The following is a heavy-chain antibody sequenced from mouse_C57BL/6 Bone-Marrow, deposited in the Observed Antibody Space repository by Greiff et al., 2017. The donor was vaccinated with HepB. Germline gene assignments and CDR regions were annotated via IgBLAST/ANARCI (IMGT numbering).Heavy chain of an antibody. D-gene: IGHD1-1*01. CDR1: GFTFTDYY. CDR2: VYPYNGGT. Sequence: EVQLQQSGPVLVKPGPSVKISCKASGFTFTDYYMHWVKQSHGKSLEWIGLVYPYNGGTSYNQKFKGKATLTVDTSSSTAYMERNSLTSEDSAVYYCAREDGSRGADLYYFDYWGQGTTLTVSS. V-gene: IGHV1-36*01. J-gene: IGHJ2*01. CDR3: AREDGSRGADLYYFDY.